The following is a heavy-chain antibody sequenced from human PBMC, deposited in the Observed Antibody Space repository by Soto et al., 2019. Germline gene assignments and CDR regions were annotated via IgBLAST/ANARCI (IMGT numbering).Heavy chain of an antibody. CDR2: IYYSGST. V-gene: IGHV4-59*01. Sequence: CETLSLTCTVSGGSISSYYWSWIRQPPGKGLEWIGYIYYSGSTNYNPSLKSRVTISVDTSKNQFSLKLSSVTAADTAVYYCARGYCSGGSCQRVFDYWGQGTLVTVSS. CDR3: ARGYCSGGSCQRVFDY. CDR1: GGSISSYY. J-gene: IGHJ4*02. D-gene: IGHD2-15*01.